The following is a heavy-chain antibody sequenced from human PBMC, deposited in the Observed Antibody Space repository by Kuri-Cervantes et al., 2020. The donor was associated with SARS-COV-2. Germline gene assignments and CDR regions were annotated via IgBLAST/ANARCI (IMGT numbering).Heavy chain of an antibody. CDR2: IYHSGST. Sequence: SETLSLTCAVSGDSISSGGYFWSWIRQPPGKGREWIGYIYHSGSTYYNPSLKSRITISVDRSKNQFSLTLRSVTAADTAVYYCATPFGVVPYWGRGTLVTVSS. CDR1: GDSISSGGYF. CDR3: ATPFGVVPY. V-gene: IGHV4-30-2*01. D-gene: IGHD3-3*01. J-gene: IGHJ4*02.